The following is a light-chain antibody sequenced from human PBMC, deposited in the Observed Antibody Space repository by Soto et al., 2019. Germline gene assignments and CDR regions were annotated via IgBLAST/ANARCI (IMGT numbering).Light chain of an antibody. J-gene: IGKJ2*03. Sequence: DIQMTQSPSTLSASVGDRVNITCRASQSVSRWLAWYQQKPGKAPKVMIYKASTLESGVPSRFSASGFGTKFPITNNSLVHDYFTAYACKRYNSYVYCFGQGTKLE. CDR1: QSVSRW. V-gene: IGKV1-5*03. CDR2: KAS. CDR3: KRYNSYVYC.